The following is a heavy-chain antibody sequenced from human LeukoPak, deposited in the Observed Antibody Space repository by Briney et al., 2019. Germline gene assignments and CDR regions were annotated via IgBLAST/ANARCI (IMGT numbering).Heavy chain of an antibody. Sequence: PSETLSLTCTISGGFISAYYWTWIRQSPGKGLEWIGYGDYSGSTNYNPSFKSRVTISVDTSKNQFSLKLSSVTAADTAVYYCARQIAAARRSFYYWGQGILVTVSS. CDR2: GDYSGST. CDR3: ARQIAAARRSFYY. V-gene: IGHV4-59*08. J-gene: IGHJ4*02. CDR1: GGFISAYY. D-gene: IGHD6-13*01.